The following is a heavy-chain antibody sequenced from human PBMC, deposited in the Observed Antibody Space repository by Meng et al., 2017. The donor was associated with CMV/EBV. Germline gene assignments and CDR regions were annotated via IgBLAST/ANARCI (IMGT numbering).Heavy chain of an antibody. D-gene: IGHD2-2*01. CDR3: ARVYCSSTSCYSEKRYYYYGMDV. V-gene: IGHV3-21*01. J-gene: IGHJ6*02. CDR1: GFTFSSYS. CDR2: ISGSSSYI. Sequence: GESLKISCAASGFTFSSYSMNWVRQAPGKGLEWVSSISGSSSYIYYADSVKGRFTISRDNAKNSLYLQMNSLRAEDTAVYYCARVYCSSTSCYSEKRYYYYGMDVWGQGTTVTVSS.